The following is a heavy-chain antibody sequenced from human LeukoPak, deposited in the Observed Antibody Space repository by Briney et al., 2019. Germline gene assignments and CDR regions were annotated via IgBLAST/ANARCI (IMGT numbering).Heavy chain of an antibody. Sequence: GGSLRLSCAASGFTFSSYAMHWVRQAPGKGLEWVALIPYDGSNKYYSDSVKGRFTISRDNSKNTLYLQMNSLRAEDTAVYYCARKDSGRYINPFEYWGQGTLVTVSS. CDR3: ARKDSGRYINPFEY. D-gene: IGHD3-10*01. V-gene: IGHV3-30*04. J-gene: IGHJ4*02. CDR2: IPYDGSNK. CDR1: GFTFSSYA.